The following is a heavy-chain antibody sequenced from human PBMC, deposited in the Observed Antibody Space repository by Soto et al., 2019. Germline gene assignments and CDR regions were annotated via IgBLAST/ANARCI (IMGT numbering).Heavy chain of an antibody. CDR3: TRLGRDGYTTPFDY. V-gene: IGHV3-23*01. J-gene: IGHJ4*02. D-gene: IGHD6-25*01. CDR2: VSGSGGST. CDR1: GFTFSNYA. Sequence: GGSLRLSCAASGFTFSNYAMSWVRQAPGKGLEWVSVVSGSGGSTYYADSVKGRFTISRDNSKNTLYLQMNSLKTEDTAVYYCTRLGRDGYTTPFDYWGQGALVTVSS.